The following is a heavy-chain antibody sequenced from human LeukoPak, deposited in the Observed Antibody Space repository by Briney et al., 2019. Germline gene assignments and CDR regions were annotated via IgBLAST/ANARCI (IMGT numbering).Heavy chain of an antibody. D-gene: IGHD3-22*01. CDR1: GFTFSSYA. Sequence: GGSLRLSCAASGFTFSSYAMSWVRQAPGKGLEWVSAISGSGGSTYYADSVKGRFTISRDNSKNTLYLQMNSLKAEDTAVYYCAKGSGKYYDSSGRPYYYGMDVWGQGTTVTVSS. CDR2: ISGSGGST. V-gene: IGHV3-23*01. J-gene: IGHJ6*02. CDR3: AKGSGKYYDSSGRPYYYGMDV.